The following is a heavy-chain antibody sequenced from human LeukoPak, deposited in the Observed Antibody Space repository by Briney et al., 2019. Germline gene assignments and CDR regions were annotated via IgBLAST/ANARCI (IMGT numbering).Heavy chain of an antibody. V-gene: IGHV3-23*01. D-gene: IGHD4-17*01. CDR1: GFTFSAYG. CDR3: AKDNYGGIFAS. CDR2: ISDTVRDT. Sequence: PGGSLRLSCAASGFTFSAYGMSWVRQAPGKGLEWVSHISDTVRDTWYANSVKGRFIISRDNSRDTVYLQMSSLRPEDTALYFCAKDNYGGIFASWGQGTLATVSS. J-gene: IGHJ4*02.